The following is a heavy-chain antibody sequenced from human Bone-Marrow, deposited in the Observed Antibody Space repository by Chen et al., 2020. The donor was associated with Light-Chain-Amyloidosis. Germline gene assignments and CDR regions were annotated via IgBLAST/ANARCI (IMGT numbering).Heavy chain of an antibody. CDR2: IYPDDSDA. J-gene: IGHJ4*02. CDR3: ARRREGYNFDY. Sequence: IGWVRQMPGKGLEWMGVIYPDDSDARYSPSFEGQVTISADKSITTAYLQWRSRKASDTAMYYCARRREGYNFDYWGQGTLVTVSS. D-gene: IGHD5-12*01. V-gene: IGHV5-51*01.